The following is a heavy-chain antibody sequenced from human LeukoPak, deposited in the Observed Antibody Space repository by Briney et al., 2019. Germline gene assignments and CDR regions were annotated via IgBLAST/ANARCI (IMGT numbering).Heavy chain of an antibody. J-gene: IGHJ5*02. CDR2: MNPNSGNT. Sequence: ASVKVSCKASGYTFTSYDINWVRQATGQGLEWMGWMNPNSGNTGYAQKFQGRVTMIRNTSISTAYMELSSLRSEDTAVYYCARASITMVRGVIKSWFDPWGQGTLVTVSS. D-gene: IGHD3-10*01. CDR3: ARASITMVRGVIKSWFDP. V-gene: IGHV1-8*01. CDR1: GYTFTSYD.